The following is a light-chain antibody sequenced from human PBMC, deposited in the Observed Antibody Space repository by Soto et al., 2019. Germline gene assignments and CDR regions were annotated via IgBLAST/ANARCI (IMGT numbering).Light chain of an antibody. CDR3: QQRSYWPPIGT. J-gene: IGKJ3*01. Sequence: EIVLTQSPATLSLSPGERATLSCRASQSVSSYLAWYQQKPGQAPRLLIYDASNRATGIPARFGGSGSGTDFTLTISSLEPEDFAVYYCQQRSYWPPIGTFGPGTKVDIK. V-gene: IGKV3-11*01. CDR2: DAS. CDR1: QSVSSY.